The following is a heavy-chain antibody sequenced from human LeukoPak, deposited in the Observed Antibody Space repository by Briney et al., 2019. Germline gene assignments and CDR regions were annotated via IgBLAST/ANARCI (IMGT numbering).Heavy chain of an antibody. CDR1: GYTLTELS. CDR2: FDPEDGET. CDR3: ATSTPYKGGSSGGWFDP. Sequence: ASVKVSCKVSGYTLTELSMHWVRQAPGKGLEWMGGFDPEDGETIYAQKFQGRVTMTEDTSTDTAYMELSSLRSEDTAVYYCATSTPYKGGSSGGWFDPWGQRTLVTVSS. V-gene: IGHV1-24*01. J-gene: IGHJ5*02. D-gene: IGHD1-26*01.